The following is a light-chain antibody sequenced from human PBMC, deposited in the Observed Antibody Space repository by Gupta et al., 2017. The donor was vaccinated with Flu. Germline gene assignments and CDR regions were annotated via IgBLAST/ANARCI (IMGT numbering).Light chain of an antibody. CDR1: QDISNY. V-gene: IGKV1-33*01. Sequence: EIQMTQYPSSMSASLGDRGTITCQTSQDISNYLNWYQQKPGKAPKLLIYDASNLETGVPSRCSGSGSGTDLTFTIISLQPEDISTYYYQQYDNLPYSFGQGTKLEIK. J-gene: IGKJ2*03. CDR2: DAS. CDR3: QQYDNLPYS.